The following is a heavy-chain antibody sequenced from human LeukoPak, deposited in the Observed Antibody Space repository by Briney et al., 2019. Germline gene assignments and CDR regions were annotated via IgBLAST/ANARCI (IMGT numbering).Heavy chain of an antibody. J-gene: IGHJ4*02. CDR3: ARGKYCSGGSCYSGFDY. D-gene: IGHD2-15*01. Sequence: GASVKVSCKASGYTFTGYYMHWVRQAPGQGLEWMGWINPNSGGTNYAQKFQGRVTMTRDTSISTAYMELSRLRSDDTAVYYCARGKYCSGGSCYSGFDYWGQGTLVTVSS. CDR1: GYTFTGYY. V-gene: IGHV1-2*02. CDR2: INPNSGGT.